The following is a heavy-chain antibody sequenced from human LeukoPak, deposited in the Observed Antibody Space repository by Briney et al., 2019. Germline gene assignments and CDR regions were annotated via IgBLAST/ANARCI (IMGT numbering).Heavy chain of an antibody. V-gene: IGHV5-51*01. CDR3: ARQSLYDSGSYEGFDP. J-gene: IGHJ5*02. CDR2: IYPGDSDT. CDR1: GYSFTSYW. Sequence: GESLKISCKGSGYSFTSYWIGWVRQMPGKVLEWMGIIYPGDSDTRYSPSFQGQVTISADKSISTAYLQWSSLKASDTAMYYCARQSLYDSGSYEGFDPWGQGTLVTVSS. D-gene: IGHD3-10*01.